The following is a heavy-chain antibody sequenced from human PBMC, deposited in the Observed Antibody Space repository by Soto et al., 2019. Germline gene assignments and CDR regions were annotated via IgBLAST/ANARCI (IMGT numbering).Heavy chain of an antibody. Sequence: VQLVESGGDLVQPGGSLRLSCAASGFTFSSYEMNWVRQAPGKGLEWVSYISSTGTSMDYADSVKGRFTISRDNAKNSLFLQLNSLRDEDTAVYYCARETHFIDYWGQGTX. J-gene: IGHJ4*02. CDR2: ISSTGTSM. CDR3: ARETHFIDY. V-gene: IGHV3-48*03. CDR1: GFTFSSYE.